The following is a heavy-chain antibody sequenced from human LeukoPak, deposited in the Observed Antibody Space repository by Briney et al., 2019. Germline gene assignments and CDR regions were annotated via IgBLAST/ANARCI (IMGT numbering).Heavy chain of an antibody. CDR3: ARDPVAGTNWFYYYGMDV. D-gene: IGHD6-19*01. CDR2: IIPILGIA. CDR1: GGTFSSYA. V-gene: IGHV1-69*04. Sequence: GSSVKVSCKASGGTFSSYAISWVRQAPGQGLEWMGRIIPILGIANYAQKFQGRVTITADKSTSTAYMELSSLRSDDTAVYYCARDPVAGTNWFYYYGMDVWGQGTTVTVSS. J-gene: IGHJ6*02.